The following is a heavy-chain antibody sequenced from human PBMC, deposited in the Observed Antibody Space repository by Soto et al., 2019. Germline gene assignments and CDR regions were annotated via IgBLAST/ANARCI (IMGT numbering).Heavy chain of an antibody. CDR3: ARVGLDYDILTGYYSWFDP. J-gene: IGHJ5*02. Sequence: LETLSLTCTASGGSISSSNWWSWVRQPPGKGLEWIGEIYHSGSTNYNPSLKSRVTISVDKSKNQFSLKLSSVTAADTAVYYCARVGLDYDILTGYYSWFDPWGQGTLVTVSS. CDR2: IYHSGST. V-gene: IGHV4-4*02. CDR1: GGSISSSNW. D-gene: IGHD3-9*01.